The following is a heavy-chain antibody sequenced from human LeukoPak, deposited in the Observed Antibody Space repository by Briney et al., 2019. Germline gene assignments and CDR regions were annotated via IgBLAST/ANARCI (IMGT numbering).Heavy chain of an antibody. V-gene: IGHV3-74*01. CDR2: INRDGSST. Sequence: GGSLRLSRAASGIIFSNYWMHWVRQAPGKGLVWVSRINRDGSSTSYADSVKGRFTISRDNAKNSLYLQMNSLRAEDTAVYYCAELGITMIGGVWGKGTTVTISS. CDR1: GIIFSNYW. CDR3: AELGITMIGGV. J-gene: IGHJ6*04. D-gene: IGHD3-10*02.